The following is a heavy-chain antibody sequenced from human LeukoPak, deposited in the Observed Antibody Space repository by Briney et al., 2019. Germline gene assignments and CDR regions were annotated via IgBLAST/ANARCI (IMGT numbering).Heavy chain of an antibody. CDR1: RYPFTSYG. CDR2: ISAYNGDT. D-gene: IGHD3-16*01. J-gene: IGHJ5*02. CDR3: ARAFEGGFDP. V-gene: IGHV1-18*01. Sequence: GASVKVSCKASRYPFTSYGISWVRQAPGQGLEWMGWISAYNGDTNYAQNLQGRVTLTTDTSTSTAYMELRSQTSDDTAVYYCARAFEGGFDPWGQGTLVTVSS.